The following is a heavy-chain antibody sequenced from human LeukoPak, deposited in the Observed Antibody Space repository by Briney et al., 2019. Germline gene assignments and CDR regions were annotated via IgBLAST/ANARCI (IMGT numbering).Heavy chain of an antibody. J-gene: IGHJ4*02. CDR2: ISSSGSTI. Sequence: GGSLRLSCAASGFTFSSYEMNWVRQAPGKGLEWVSYISSSGSTIYYADSVKGRFTISRDNAKNSPYLQMNSLRAEDTAVYYCARYGGDDVNDYWGQGTLVTVSS. CDR1: GFTFSSYE. CDR3: ARYGGDDVNDY. D-gene: IGHD1-1*01. V-gene: IGHV3-48*03.